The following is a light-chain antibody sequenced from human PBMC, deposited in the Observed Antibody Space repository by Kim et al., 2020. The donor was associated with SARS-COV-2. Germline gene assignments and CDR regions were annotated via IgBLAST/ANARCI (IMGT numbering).Light chain of an antibody. CDR1: QNVYNY. J-gene: IGKJ4*01. CDR2: DTS. Sequence: EIVLTQSPATLSLSPGERATLSCRASQNVYNYLACYQQKPGQAPRLLIDDTSNRATGIPTRFSGSGSGTHFTLTISSLEPEDSAVYYCQQRSDWLTFGGGTKVEI. V-gene: IGKV3-11*01. CDR3: QQRSDWLT.